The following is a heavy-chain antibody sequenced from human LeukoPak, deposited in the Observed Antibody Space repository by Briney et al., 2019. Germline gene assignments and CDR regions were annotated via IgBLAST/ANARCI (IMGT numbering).Heavy chain of an antibody. CDR1: GGSLSSYY. V-gene: IGHV4-59*01. J-gene: IGHJ4*02. CDR2: IYHTGST. Sequence: PSETLSLTCTVSGGSLSSYYWSWIRQPPGKGPEWIANIYHTGSTNYNPSLISRVTISIDTAKNQFSLKLTSVTAADTAVYYCARRGRNSSGWQDYLWGQGTLVTVSS. D-gene: IGHD6-25*01. CDR3: ARRGRNSSGWQDYL.